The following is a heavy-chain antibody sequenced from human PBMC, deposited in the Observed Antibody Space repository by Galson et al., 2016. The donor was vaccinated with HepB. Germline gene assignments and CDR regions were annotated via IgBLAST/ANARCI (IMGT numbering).Heavy chain of an antibody. D-gene: IGHD3-22*01. CDR2: ISWNSGSI. CDR1: GFKFDDFA. V-gene: IGHV3-9*01. J-gene: IGHJ4*02. CDR3: AKNGRSDSTGYFDPYSDY. Sequence: SLRLSCAASGFKFDDFAMYWVRQAPGKGLEWVSGISWNSGSIGYADSVKGRFTISRDNAKNSLYLQMNSLRADDTALYYCAKNGRSDSTGYFDPYSDYWGRGTLVTVSA.